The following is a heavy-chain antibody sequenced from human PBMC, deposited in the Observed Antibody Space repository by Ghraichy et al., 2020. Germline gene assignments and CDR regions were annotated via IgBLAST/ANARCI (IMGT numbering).Heavy chain of an antibody. CDR1: GFTFSSYA. D-gene: IGHD4-23*01. CDR2: SGSGGST. J-gene: IGHJ2*01. V-gene: IGHV3-23*01. Sequence: GGSLRLSCAASGFTFSSYAMSWVRQAPGKGLEWVSGSGSGGSTYYADSVKGRFTISRDNSKNTLYLQMNSLRAEDTAVYYCAKDWGGNSRQWYFDLWGRGTLVTVSS. CDR3: AKDWGGNSRQWYFDL.